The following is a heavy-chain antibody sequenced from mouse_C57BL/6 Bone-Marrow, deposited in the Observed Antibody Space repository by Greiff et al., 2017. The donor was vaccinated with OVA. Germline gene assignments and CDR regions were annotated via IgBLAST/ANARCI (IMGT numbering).Heavy chain of an antibody. V-gene: IGHV1-81*01. CDR2: IYPRSGNT. CDR3: ARGGNYSNYFDY. J-gene: IGHJ2*01. D-gene: IGHD2-5*01. Sequence: VQLQQSGAELARPGASVKLSCTASGYTFTSYGISWVKQRTGQGLEWIGEIYPRSGNTYYNEKFKGKATLTADKSSSTAYMELRSLTSEDSAVYFCARGGNYSNYFDYWGQGTTLTVSS. CDR1: GYTFTSYG.